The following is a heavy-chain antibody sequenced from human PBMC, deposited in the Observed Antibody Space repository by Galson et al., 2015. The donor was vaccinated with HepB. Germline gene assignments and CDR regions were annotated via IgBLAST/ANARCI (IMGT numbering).Heavy chain of an antibody. D-gene: IGHD3-3*01. V-gene: IGHV3-30-3*01. CDR1: GFTFSSHA. CDR3: ARGKYYDFWSGYWGTRDAFDI. CDR2: ISYDGSNK. Sequence: SLRLSCAASGFTFSSHAMHWVRQAPGKGLEWVAVISYDGSNKYYADSVKGRFTISRDNSKNTLYLQMNSLRAEDTAVYYCARGKYYDFWSGYWGTRDAFDIWGQGTMVTVSS. J-gene: IGHJ3*02.